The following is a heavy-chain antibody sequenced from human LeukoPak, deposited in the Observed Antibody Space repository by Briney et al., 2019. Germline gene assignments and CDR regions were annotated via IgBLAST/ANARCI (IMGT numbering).Heavy chain of an antibody. V-gene: IGHV4-59*08. Sequence: PSETLSLTCTVSGGSISSYYWSWIRQPPGKGLEWIAYISDIGGINYNPSLKSRVTISLDTSKNQLSLKLRSVTAADTAVYYCAGHHPRNTVDFWGQGTLVTVSS. J-gene: IGHJ4*02. CDR2: ISDIGGI. CDR3: AGHHPRNTVDF. D-gene: IGHD2/OR15-2a*01. CDR1: GGSISSYY.